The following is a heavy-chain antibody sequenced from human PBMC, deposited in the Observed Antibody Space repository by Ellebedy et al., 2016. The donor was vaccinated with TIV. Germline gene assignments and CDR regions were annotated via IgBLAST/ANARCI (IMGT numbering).Heavy chain of an antibody. Sequence: SETLSLTXAVYGGSFSGYYWSWIRQPPGKGLEWIGSIYYSGSTYYNPSLKSRVTISVDTSKNQFSLKLSSVTAADTAVYYCVDQEKSGGMDVWGQGTTVTVSS. CDR2: IYYSGST. D-gene: IGHD3-10*01. V-gene: IGHV4-34*01. CDR1: GGSFSGYY. CDR3: VDQEKSGGMDV. J-gene: IGHJ6*02.